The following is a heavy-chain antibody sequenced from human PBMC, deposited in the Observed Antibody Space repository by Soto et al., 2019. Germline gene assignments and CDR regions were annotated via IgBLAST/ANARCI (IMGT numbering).Heavy chain of an antibody. D-gene: IGHD3-10*01. V-gene: IGHV3-23*01. CDR2: IDATGSST. CDR1: ELTFSSFA. CDR3: AQDRVFGVRGYYYSGMDV. J-gene: IGHJ6*02. Sequence: PGGSLRLFXAASELTFSSFAMSWVRQAPGKGLEWVSSIDATGSSTYYADSVKGRFTISRDNSKNTLYLQMNSLRAEDTAVYYCAQDRVFGVRGYYYSGMDVWGQGTTVTVSS.